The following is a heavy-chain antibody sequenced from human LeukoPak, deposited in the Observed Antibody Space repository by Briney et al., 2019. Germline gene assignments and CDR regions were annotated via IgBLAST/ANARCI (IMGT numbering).Heavy chain of an antibody. CDR2: ISGGGGNT. V-gene: IGHV3-23*01. CDR3: AKNSGHLGYYYMDV. CDR1: GFTFSSYA. Sequence: PGGSLRLSCAASGFTFSSYAMSWVRQAPGKGLEWGSDISGGGGNTYYADSVRGRFTIYRDNSKNTLYLQMNSPRAEDTAVYYCAKNSGHLGYYYMDVWGKGTTVTVSS. J-gene: IGHJ6*03.